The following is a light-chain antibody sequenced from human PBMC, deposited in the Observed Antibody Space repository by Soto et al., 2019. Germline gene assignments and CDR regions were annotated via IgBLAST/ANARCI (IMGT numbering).Light chain of an antibody. CDR3: QQSYTSPLT. Sequence: DIQMTQSPSSVSASVGDRDTIACRAGQSVRSYLNWYQQKPGKAPNLLIYASSTLQSGVPSRFSGGGSGTDFTLTISSLQPEDFATYYCQQSYTSPLTFGGGTKVEI. J-gene: IGKJ4*01. CDR2: ASS. V-gene: IGKV1-39*01. CDR1: QSVRSY.